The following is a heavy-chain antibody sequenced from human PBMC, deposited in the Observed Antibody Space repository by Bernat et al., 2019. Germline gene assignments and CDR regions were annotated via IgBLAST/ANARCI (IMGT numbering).Heavy chain of an antibody. D-gene: IGHD1-7*01. Sequence: QVQLQQWGAGLLKPSETLSLTCAVYGGSFSGYYWGWIRQPPGKGLEWIGSIYYSGSTYYNPSLKSRVTISVDTSKNQFSLKLSSVTAADTAVYYCARRVYNWNYVLPFDYWGQGTLVTVSS. CDR1: GGSFSGYY. CDR3: ARRVYNWNYVLPFDY. V-gene: IGHV4-34*01. J-gene: IGHJ4*02. CDR2: IYYSGST.